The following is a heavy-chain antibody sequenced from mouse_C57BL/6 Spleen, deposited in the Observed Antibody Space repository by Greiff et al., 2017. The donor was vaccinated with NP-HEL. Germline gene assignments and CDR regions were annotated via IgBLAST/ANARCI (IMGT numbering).Heavy chain of an antibody. V-gene: IGHV1-76*01. J-gene: IGHJ3*01. D-gene: IGHD1-1*01. CDR3: AGSGGSSYWFAY. CDR1: GYTFTDYY. CDR2: IYPGSGNT. Sequence: VQLQQSGAELVRPGASVKLSCKASGYTFTDYYINWVKQRPGQGLEWIARIYPGSGNTYYNEKFKDKATLTAEKSSSTAYIQRSSLTSEDSAVYCCAGSGGSSYWFAYWGQGTLVTVSA.